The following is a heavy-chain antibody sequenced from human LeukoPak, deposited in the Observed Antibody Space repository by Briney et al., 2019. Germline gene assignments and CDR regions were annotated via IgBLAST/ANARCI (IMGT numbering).Heavy chain of an antibody. J-gene: IGHJ4*02. CDR2: ISGSGGTT. D-gene: IGHD3-9*01. CDR1: GFTFNNYA. CDR3: ASRYYDILTGYYSSRDY. Sequence: GGSLRLSCAASGFTFNNYAMCWVRQAPGKGLEWVSTISGSGGTTYFAESVKGRFTISRDNSKNTLYLQMNSLRAGDTAVYYCASRYYDILTGYYSSRDYWGQGTLVTVSS. V-gene: IGHV3-23*01.